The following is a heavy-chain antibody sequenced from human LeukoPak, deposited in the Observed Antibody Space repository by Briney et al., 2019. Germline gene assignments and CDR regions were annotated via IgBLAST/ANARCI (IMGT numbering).Heavy chain of an antibody. Sequence: GGSLRLSCAASGFTFSSYSMNWVRQAPGKGLEWVSYISSSSSTIYYADSVKGRFTISRDNAKNSLYLQMNSLRAEDTAVYYCASSRITIFGVVIDAFDIWGQGTMVTVSS. CDR3: ASSRITIFGVVIDAFDI. CDR1: GFTFSSYS. CDR2: ISSSSSTI. J-gene: IGHJ3*02. V-gene: IGHV3-48*01. D-gene: IGHD3-3*01.